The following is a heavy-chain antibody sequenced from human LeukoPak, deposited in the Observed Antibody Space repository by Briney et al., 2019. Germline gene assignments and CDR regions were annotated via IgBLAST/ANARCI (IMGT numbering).Heavy chain of an antibody. V-gene: IGHV4-34*01. Sequence: PSETLSLTCAVYGGSFSGYYWSWIRQPPGKGLEWIGEINHSGSTNYNPSLKSRVTISVDTSKNQFSLKLSSVTAADTAVYYCARGTYYYGSGSYYSIWFDPWGQGTLVTVSS. CDR1: GGSFSGYY. CDR2: INHSGST. D-gene: IGHD3-10*01. J-gene: IGHJ5*02. CDR3: ARGTYYYGSGSYYSIWFDP.